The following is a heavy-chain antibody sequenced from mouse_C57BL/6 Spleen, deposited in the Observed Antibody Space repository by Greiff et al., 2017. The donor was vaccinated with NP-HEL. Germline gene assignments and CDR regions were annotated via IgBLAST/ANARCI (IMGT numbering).Heavy chain of an antibody. CDR3: ARMGHYYYGSSDFDV. V-gene: IGHV5-16*01. J-gene: IGHJ1*03. D-gene: IGHD1-1*01. CDR1: GFTFSDYY. CDR2: INYDGSST. Sequence: EVKLVESEGGLVQPGSSMKLSCTASGFTFSDYYMAWVRQVPEKGLEWVANINYDGSSTYYLDSLKSRFIISRDNAKNILYLQMSSLKSEDTATYYCARMGHYYYGSSDFDVWGTGTTVTVSS.